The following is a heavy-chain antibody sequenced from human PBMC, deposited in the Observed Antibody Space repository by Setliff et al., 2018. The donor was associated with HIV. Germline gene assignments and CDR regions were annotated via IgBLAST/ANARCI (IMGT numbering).Heavy chain of an antibody. Sequence: SETLSLTCTVSGGSISGSNYYWGWIRQPPGKGLEWVGSIYYSGSTYYSPSLKSRVTISVDTSKNQFSLTLTSVTAADTAVYYCARQPHSSDLKIWNYWGQGTLVTVSS. J-gene: IGHJ4*02. CDR2: IYYSGST. D-gene: IGHD6-19*01. CDR1: GGSISGSNYY. CDR3: ARQPHSSDLKIWNY. V-gene: IGHV4-39*01.